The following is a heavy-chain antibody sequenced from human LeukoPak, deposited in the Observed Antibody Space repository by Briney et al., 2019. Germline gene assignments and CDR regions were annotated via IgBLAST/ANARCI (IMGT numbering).Heavy chain of an antibody. V-gene: IGHV3-48*01. Sequence: GGSLRLSCAASGFTFSSYSMNWVRQAPGKGLEWVSYISSSSSSTIYYADSVKGRFTISRDNAKNSLYLQMNSLRAEDTAVYYCARDNAVAGKGEYYFDYWGQGTLVTVSS. CDR1: GFTFSSYS. CDR3: ARDNAVAGKGEYYFDY. J-gene: IGHJ4*02. D-gene: IGHD6-19*01. CDR2: ISSSSSSTI.